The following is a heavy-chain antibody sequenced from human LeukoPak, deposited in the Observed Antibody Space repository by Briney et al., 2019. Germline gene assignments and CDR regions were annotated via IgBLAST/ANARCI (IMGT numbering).Heavy chain of an antibody. Sequence: PSETLSLTCTVSGGSISSYYWTWNRQPAGKGLEWIGRISTSGNSNYNPSLKSRVTMSLDTSKNHFSLNLSSVTAADTAVYYCARENSSSYRAFDIWGQGTMVTVSS. CDR2: ISTSGNS. CDR1: GGSISSYY. D-gene: IGHD6-13*01. CDR3: ARENSSSYRAFDI. V-gene: IGHV4-4*07. J-gene: IGHJ3*02.